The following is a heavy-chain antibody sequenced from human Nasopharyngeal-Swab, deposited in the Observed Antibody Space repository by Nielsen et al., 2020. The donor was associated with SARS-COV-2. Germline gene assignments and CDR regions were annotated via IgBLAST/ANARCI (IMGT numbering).Heavy chain of an antibody. D-gene: IGHD3-9*01. J-gene: IGHJ3*02. V-gene: IGHV3-21*01. Sequence: WIRQPPGKGLEWVSSISSSSSYIYYADSVKGRFTISRDNAKNSLYLQMNSLRAEDTAVYYCARGDILTGSQAAFDIWGQGTMVTVSS. CDR2: ISSSSSYI. CDR3: ARGDILTGSQAAFDI.